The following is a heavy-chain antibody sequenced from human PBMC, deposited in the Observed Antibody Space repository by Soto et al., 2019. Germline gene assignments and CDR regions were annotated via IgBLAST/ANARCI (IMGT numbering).Heavy chain of an antibody. J-gene: IGHJ6*02. CDR1: GGSFSGYY. D-gene: IGHD6-19*01. CDR2: INHSGST. Sequence: PSETLSLTCAVYGGSFSGYYWSWIRQPPGKGLEWIGEINHSGSTNYNPSLKSRVTISVDTSKNQFSLKLSSVTAADTAVYYCASGWLVRNYYYGMDVWGQGTTVTVSS. CDR3: ASGWLVRNYYYGMDV. V-gene: IGHV4-34*01.